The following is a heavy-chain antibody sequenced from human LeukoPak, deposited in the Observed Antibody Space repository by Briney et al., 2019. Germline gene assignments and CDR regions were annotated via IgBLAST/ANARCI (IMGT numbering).Heavy chain of an antibody. CDR2: ISGSGGST. Sequence: PGGSLRLSCAASGFTFSSYGMSWVRQAPGKGLEWVSAISGSGGSTYYADSVKGRFTISRDNSKNTLYLQMNSLRAEDTDVYYCARGGSYLSAFDIWGQGTMVTVSS. CDR1: GFTFSSYG. CDR3: ARGGSYLSAFDI. V-gene: IGHV3-23*01. D-gene: IGHD1-26*01. J-gene: IGHJ3*02.